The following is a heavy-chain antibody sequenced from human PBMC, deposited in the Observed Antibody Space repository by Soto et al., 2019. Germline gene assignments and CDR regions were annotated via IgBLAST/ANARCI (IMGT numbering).Heavy chain of an antibody. CDR1: GFTFNNYW. Sequence: GGSLRLSCAASGFTFNNYWTNWVRQAPGKGLEWVANINQDGSQTNYVDSVKGRFTISRDNAKNSLYLQMNSLRAEDTAVYYCARGTPTPGLDYWGQGTLVTVSS. CDR3: ARGTPTPGLDY. J-gene: IGHJ4*02. V-gene: IGHV3-7*03. CDR2: INQDGSQT. D-gene: IGHD2-15*01.